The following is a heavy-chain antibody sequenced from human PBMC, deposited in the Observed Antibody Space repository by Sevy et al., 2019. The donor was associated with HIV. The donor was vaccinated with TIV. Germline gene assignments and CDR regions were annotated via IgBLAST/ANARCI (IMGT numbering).Heavy chain of an antibody. CDR3: AKELAGPCRRYFDF. CDR2: IRYDGSDK. J-gene: IGHJ4*02. CDR1: GFTFSNFG. V-gene: IGHV3-30*02. Sequence: GGSLRLSYTASGFTFSNFGMHWVRQVPGKGLEWVTFIRYDGSDKYYAASVKGRFTISRDDSKNTLYLQMDSLRPEDTAIYYCAKELAGPCRRYFDFWGQGALVTVSS. D-gene: IGHD2-15*01.